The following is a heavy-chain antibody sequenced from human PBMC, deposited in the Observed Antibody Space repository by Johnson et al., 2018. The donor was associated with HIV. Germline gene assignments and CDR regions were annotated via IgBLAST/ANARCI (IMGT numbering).Heavy chain of an antibody. D-gene: IGHD1-26*01. J-gene: IGHJ3*02. V-gene: IGHV3-7*05. CDR2: IKQDGSEK. CDR3: ARRYSGSYGAFDI. CDR1: GFTFSSYW. Sequence: VQLVESGGGLVQPGGSLRLSCAASGFTFSSYWMSWVRQDPGKGLEWVANIKQDGSEKYYVDSVKGRFTISRDNAKNSLYLQMNSLRAEDTAVYYCARRYSGSYGAFDIWGQGTMVTVSS.